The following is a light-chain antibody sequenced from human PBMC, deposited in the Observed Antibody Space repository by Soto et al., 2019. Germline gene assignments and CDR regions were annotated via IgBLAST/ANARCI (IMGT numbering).Light chain of an antibody. Sequence: DIQMTQSPCSLSASVGDRVTITCQASQDISNYLNWYQQKPGKAPKLLIYDASNLETGVPSRFSGSGSGTDFTFTITSLQPEDIATYYCQQYKHLITFGQGTRLEIK. CDR1: QDISNY. CDR3: QQYKHLIT. V-gene: IGKV1-33*01. CDR2: DAS. J-gene: IGKJ5*01.